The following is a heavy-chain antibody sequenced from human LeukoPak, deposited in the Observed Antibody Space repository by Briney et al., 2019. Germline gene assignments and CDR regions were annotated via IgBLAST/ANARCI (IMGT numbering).Heavy chain of an antibody. Sequence: RSLRLSCVASGFTFGSYGMHWVRQAPGKGLEWVAFISYDGSKKYYADSLKGRFSISRDNSKSTLDLQMNSLRPEDTALCYCAKLGYDSSGSPRLVDYWGQGTLVTVSS. CDR2: ISYDGSKK. CDR3: AKLGYDSSGSPRLVDY. V-gene: IGHV3-30*18. J-gene: IGHJ4*02. CDR1: GFTFGSYG. D-gene: IGHD3-22*01.